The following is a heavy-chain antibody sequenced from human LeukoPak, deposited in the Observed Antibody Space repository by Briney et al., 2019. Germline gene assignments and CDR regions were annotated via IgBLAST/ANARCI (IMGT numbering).Heavy chain of an antibody. CDR1: GGSISSYH. D-gene: IGHD1-1*01. Sequence: PSETLSLTCTVSGGSISSYHWSWIRQPPGKGREWIGYIYYSGSTNYNPSLKSRVTISVDTSKNQFSLQLSSVTAADTAVYYCARHSTASGYLNYFDYWGQGTLVTVSS. CDR3: ARHSTASGYLNYFDY. CDR2: IYYSGST. J-gene: IGHJ4*02. V-gene: IGHV4-59*08.